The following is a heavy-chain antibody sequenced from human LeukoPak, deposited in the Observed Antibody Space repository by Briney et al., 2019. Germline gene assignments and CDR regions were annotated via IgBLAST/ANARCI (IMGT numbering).Heavy chain of an antibody. Sequence: GGSLRLSCAASGFTFSSYDMHWVRQATGKGLEWVSAIDTAGNTFYPGSVRGRFTISRENAKNSLYLQMDNVRAGDTAVYYCARTSKVTSVMDIWGQGTMVTVSS. V-gene: IGHV3-13*04. CDR2: IDTAGNT. D-gene: IGHD3-16*01. CDR3: ARTSKVTSVMDI. J-gene: IGHJ3*02. CDR1: GFTFSSYD.